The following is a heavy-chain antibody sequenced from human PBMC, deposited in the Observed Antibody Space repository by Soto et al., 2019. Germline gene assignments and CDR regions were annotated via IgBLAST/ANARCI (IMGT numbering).Heavy chain of an antibody. D-gene: IGHD1-26*01. J-gene: IGHJ4*02. V-gene: IGHV4-30-2*01. CDR1: GGSISSNSYY. CDR3: ARRGSWGYYFDF. Sequence: SETLSLTCTVSGGSISSNSYYWGWIRQPPGKGLQWIGYIYHSGSTYYTPSLRGRVFVSADRSKNQFSLHLSSVTAADTAVYYCARRGSWGYYFDFWGQGALVTVSS. CDR2: IYHSGST.